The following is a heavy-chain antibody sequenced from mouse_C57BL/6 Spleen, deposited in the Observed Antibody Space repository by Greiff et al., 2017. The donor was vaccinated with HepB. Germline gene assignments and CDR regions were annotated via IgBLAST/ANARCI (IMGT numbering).Heavy chain of an antibody. CDR2: INHYNGGT. CDR1: GYTFTDYY. V-gene: IGHV1-19*01. D-gene: IGHD2-3*01. J-gene: IGHJ3*01. CDR3: AGFYDGYPAWFAY. Sequence: EVQLQQSGPVLVKPGASVKMSCKASGYTFTDYYMNWVKQSHGKSLEWIGVINHYNGGTSYNQKFKCKATLTVDKSSSTAYMELNSLTSEDSAVYCCAGFYDGYPAWFAYGGQGTLVTVAA.